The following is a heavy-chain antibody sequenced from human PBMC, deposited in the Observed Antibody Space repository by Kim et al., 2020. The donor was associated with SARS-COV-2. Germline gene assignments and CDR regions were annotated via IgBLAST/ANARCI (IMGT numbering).Heavy chain of an antibody. CDR3: AAEAMSSSYQEIYYYGMDV. J-gene: IGHJ6*02. Sequence: SVKVSCKASGFTFTSSAVQWVRQARGQRLEWIGWIVVGSGNTNYAQKFQERVTITRDMSTSTAYMELSSLRSEDTAVYYCAAEAMSSSYQEIYYYGMDVWGQGNTVTVSS. CDR1: GFTFTSSA. D-gene: IGHD6-13*01. V-gene: IGHV1-58*01. CDR2: IVVGSGNT.